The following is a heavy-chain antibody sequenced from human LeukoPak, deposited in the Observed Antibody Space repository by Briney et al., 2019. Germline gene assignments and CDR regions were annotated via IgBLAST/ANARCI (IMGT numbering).Heavy chain of an antibody. Sequence: SETLSLTCAVYGGSFSGYYWSWLRQPPGKGLEWIGEINHSGSTNYNPSLKSRVTISVDTSKNQFSLKLSSVTAADTAVYYCARSRYYGSGSYYLYYYYYGMDVWGQGTTVTVSS. D-gene: IGHD3-10*01. J-gene: IGHJ6*02. CDR3: ARSRYYGSGSYYLYYYYYGMDV. V-gene: IGHV4-34*01. CDR1: GGSFSGYY. CDR2: INHSGST.